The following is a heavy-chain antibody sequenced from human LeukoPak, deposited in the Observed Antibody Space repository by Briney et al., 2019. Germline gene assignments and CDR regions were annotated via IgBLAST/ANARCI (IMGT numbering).Heavy chain of an antibody. J-gene: IGHJ5*02. CDR2: ISSSSSTI. CDR1: GFTFSSYS. Sequence: GGSLRLSCAASGFTFSSYSMNWVRQAPGKGLEWVSYISSSSSTIYYADSVKGRFTISRDNAKNSLYLQMNSLRPEDTAVYYCAKDPLSYTTATELGGVSWGQGTLVTVPS. CDR3: AKDPLSYTTATELGGVS. D-gene: IGHD7-27*01. V-gene: IGHV3-48*01.